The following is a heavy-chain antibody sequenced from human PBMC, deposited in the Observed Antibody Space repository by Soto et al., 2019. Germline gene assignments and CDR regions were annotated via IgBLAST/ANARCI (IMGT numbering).Heavy chain of an antibody. J-gene: IGHJ3*02. CDR1: GFTFSNAW. V-gene: IGHV3-15*01. Sequence: EVQLVESGGGLVKPGGSLRLSCAASGFTFSNAWMSWVRQAPGKGLEWVGRIKSKTDGGTTDYAAPVKGRFTISRDDSKNTLYLQMNSLKTEDTAVYYCTTAALRFLEWLPNVFDIWGQGTMVTVSS. D-gene: IGHD3-3*01. CDR3: TTAALRFLEWLPNVFDI. CDR2: IKSKTDGGTT.